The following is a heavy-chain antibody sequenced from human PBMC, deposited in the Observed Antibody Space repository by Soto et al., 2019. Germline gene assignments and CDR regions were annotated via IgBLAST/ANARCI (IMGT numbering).Heavy chain of an antibody. Sequence: ASVKVCCKASGYTFTSYAMHWVRQAPGQRLEWMGWINAGNGNTEYSQKFQGRVTITRDTSASTAYMELSSLRSEDTAVYYCARDKGLLWFGEFSYWGQGTLVTVSS. CDR2: INAGNGNT. CDR3: ARDKGLLWFGEFSY. D-gene: IGHD3-10*01. CDR1: GYTFTSYA. J-gene: IGHJ4*02. V-gene: IGHV1-3*01.